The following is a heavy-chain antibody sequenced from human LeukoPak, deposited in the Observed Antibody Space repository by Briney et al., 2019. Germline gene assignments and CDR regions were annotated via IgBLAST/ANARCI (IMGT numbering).Heavy chain of an antibody. CDR3: ARDPTSIFCSSTSCYDHYFDY. J-gene: IGHJ4*02. V-gene: IGHV3-30-3*01. D-gene: IGHD2-2*01. CDR1: GFTFSSYA. CDR2: ISYDGSNK. Sequence: GGSLRLSCAASGFTFSSYAMHWVRQAPGKGLEWVAVISYDGSNKYYADSVKGRFTISRDNSKNTLYLQMNSLRAEDTAVYYCARDPTSIFCSSTSCYDHYFDYWGQGTLVTVSS.